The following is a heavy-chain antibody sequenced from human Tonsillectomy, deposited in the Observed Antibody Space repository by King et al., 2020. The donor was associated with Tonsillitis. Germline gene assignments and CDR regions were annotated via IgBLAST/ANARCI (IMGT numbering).Heavy chain of an antibody. J-gene: IGHJ3*02. Sequence: ITLKESGPTLVKPTQTLTLTCTFSGFSLTTAGVCVGWIRQPPGEALDWLAIIYRGIDKLDSPSLNTRITLTKDTSRNQGALTMTNMDPADTATYYCAHIIITYGGVIGDEAFDIWGQGTVVAVSS. CDR3: AHIIITYGGVIGDEAFDI. CDR1: GFSLTTAGVC. CDR2: IYRGIDK. V-gene: IGHV2-5*02. D-gene: IGHD3-16*01.